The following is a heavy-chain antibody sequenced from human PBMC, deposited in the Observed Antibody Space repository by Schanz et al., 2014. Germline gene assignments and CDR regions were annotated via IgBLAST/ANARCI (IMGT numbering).Heavy chain of an antibody. CDR3: AKDRRNADLDY. CDR1: GFSVGNKY. Sequence: EVQLVESGGGVVQPGGSLNLSCAASGFSVGNKYMNGVRQAPGKGLEWVSYVSRSTPDIYYADSVKGRFTMSRDNAKNSVFLQMNSLRAEDTAVYYCAKDRRNADLDYWGQGTLVTVSS. D-gene: IGHD1-1*01. J-gene: IGHJ4*02. V-gene: IGHV3-21*04. CDR2: VSRSTPDI.